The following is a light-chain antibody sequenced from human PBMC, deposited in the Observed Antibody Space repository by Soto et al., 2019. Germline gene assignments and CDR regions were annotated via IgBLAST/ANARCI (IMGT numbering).Light chain of an antibody. CDR3: CSYAGRYIYV. CDR2: DVN. J-gene: IGLJ1*01. V-gene: IGLV2-11*01. Sequence: QSALTQPRSVSGSPGQSVSISCTGTSXDVGGYNYVSWYQQHPGKAPKVMIYDVNKRPSGVPDRFSGSKSGNTASLTISGLQSEDEADYYCCSYAGRYIYVFGTGTKVTVL. CDR1: SXDVGGYNY.